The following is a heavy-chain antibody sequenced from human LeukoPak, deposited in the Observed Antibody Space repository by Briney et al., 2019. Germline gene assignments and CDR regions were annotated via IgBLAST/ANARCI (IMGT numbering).Heavy chain of an antibody. CDR2: IGTTGDT. CDR1: GFTFSNYD. Sequence: AGGSLRLSCAASGFTFSNYDMHWVRQATGKGLEWVSAIGTTGDTYYPGSVKGRFTISRENARNSLYLQMNSLRAEDTAVYYCAKDHYVSGRYDAFDIWGQGTMVTVSS. J-gene: IGHJ3*02. CDR3: AKDHYVSGRYDAFDI. D-gene: IGHD3-10*01. V-gene: IGHV3-13*04.